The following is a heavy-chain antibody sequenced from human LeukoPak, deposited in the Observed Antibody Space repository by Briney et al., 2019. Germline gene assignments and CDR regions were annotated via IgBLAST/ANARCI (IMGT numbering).Heavy chain of an antibody. D-gene: IGHD2-21*02. J-gene: IGHJ3*02. CDR2: INPSGGST. CDR1: GYTFTSYY. Sequence: GASVKVSCKASGYTFTSYYMHWVRQAPGQGLELMGIINPSGGSTSYAQKFQGRVTMTRDTSTSTVYMELSSLRSEDTAVYYCARGCGGDCSWYAFDIWGQGTMVTVSS. CDR3: ARGCGGDCSWYAFDI. V-gene: IGHV1-46*01.